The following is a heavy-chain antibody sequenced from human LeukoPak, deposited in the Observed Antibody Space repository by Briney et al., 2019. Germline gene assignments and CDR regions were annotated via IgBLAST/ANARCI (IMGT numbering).Heavy chain of an antibody. CDR1: GFTFSSYG. CDR2: IRYDGSNK. V-gene: IGHV3-30*02. CDR3: AHGSMYQLDY. D-gene: IGHD2-2*01. Sequence: GGSLRLSCAASGFTFSSYGMHWVRQAPGKGLEWVAFIRYDGSNKYYADSVKGRFTISRDNSKNTLYLQMDSLRAEDTAVYYCAHGSMYQLDYWGQGTLVTVSS. J-gene: IGHJ4*02.